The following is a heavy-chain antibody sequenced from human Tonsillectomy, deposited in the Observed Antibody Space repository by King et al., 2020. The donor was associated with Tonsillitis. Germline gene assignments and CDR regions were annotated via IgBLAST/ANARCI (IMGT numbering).Heavy chain of an antibody. CDR1: GFTFSDFY. J-gene: IGHJ4*02. CDR2: ITSSGSSI. CDR3: ARVEAYGGNSPTDY. D-gene: IGHD4-23*01. V-gene: IGHV3-11*01. Sequence: VQLVQSGGGLVKPGGSLRLSCAASGFTFSDFYMSWIRQAPGKGLEWVSYITSSGSSIYYADSVKGRFTISRDNAKNSLYLQMNSLRAEDTAVYYCARVEAYGGNSPTDYWGQGTLVTVSS.